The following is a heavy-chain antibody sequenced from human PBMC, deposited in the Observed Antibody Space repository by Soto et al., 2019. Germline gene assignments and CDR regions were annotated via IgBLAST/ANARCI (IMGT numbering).Heavy chain of an antibody. J-gene: IGHJ3*02. CDR1: GFPVSSNY. Sequence: GGSLRLSCAASGFPVSSNYMSWVRQAPGKGLEWVSVIYSGGSTYYADSVKGRFTISRHNSKNTLYLQMNSLRAEDTAVYYCARERDTVNDAFDIWGQGTMVTVSS. CDR2: IYSGGST. CDR3: ARERDTVNDAFDI. V-gene: IGHV3-53*04. D-gene: IGHD4-17*01.